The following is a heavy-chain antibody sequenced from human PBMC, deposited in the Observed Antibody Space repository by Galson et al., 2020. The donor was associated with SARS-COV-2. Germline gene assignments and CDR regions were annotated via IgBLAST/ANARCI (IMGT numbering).Heavy chain of an antibody. J-gene: IGHJ4*01. CDR1: GGSITRYY. CDR2: IYYSGST. CDR3: ARGRNYDILTGYDY. V-gene: IGHV4-59*01. Sequence: SETLSLTCTVSGGSITRYYWSWIRQPPGKGLEWIGYIYYSGSTNYNPSLKSRVTISVDTSKNQFSLKLTSVTAADTAVYYCARGRNYDILTGYDYWGQEPWSPSPQ. D-gene: IGHD3-9*01.